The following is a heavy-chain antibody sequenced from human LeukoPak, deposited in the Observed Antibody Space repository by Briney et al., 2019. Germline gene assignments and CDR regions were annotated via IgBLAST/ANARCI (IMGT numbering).Heavy chain of an antibody. CDR1: GGSFSGYY. CDR2: INHSGST. V-gene: IGHV4-34*01. CDR3: ARVTYYYDSSGYYPTSYYFDY. Sequence: SETLSLTCAVYGGSFSGYYWSWIRQPPGKGLEWIGEINHSGSTYYNPSLKSRVTISVDTSKNQFSLKLSSVTAADTAVYYCARVTYYYDSSGYYPTSYYFDYWGQGTLVTVSS. D-gene: IGHD3-22*01. J-gene: IGHJ4*02.